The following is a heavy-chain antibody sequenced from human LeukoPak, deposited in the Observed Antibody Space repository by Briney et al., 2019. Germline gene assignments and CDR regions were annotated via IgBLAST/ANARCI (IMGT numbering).Heavy chain of an antibody. CDR1: GGSISSGGYY. V-gene: IGHV4-31*03. CDR2: IYYSGST. CDR3: ARDVEDGHWFDP. D-gene: IGHD1-1*01. Sequence: SETLSLTCTVSGGSISSGGYYWSWIRQHPGKGLEWIGYIYYSGSTYYNPSLKSRVTISVDTSKNQFSLKLSSVTAADTAVYYCARDVEDGHWFDPWGQGTLVTVSS. J-gene: IGHJ5*02.